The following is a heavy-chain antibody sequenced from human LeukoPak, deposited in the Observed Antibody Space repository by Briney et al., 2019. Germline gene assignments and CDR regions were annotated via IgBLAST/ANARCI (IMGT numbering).Heavy chain of an antibody. D-gene: IGHD4-23*01. V-gene: IGHV3-23*01. J-gene: IGHJ4*02. CDR1: GFTFSSNA. Sequence: PGGSLRLSCAASGFTFSSNAMTWVRQAPGKGLEWVSAIHGSDDNTHYADSVKGRFTISRDKSKNTLYLQMNSLRADDTAVYYCAKDLLRWSFDYWGQGILVTVSS. CDR3: AKDLLRWSFDY. CDR2: IHGSDDNT.